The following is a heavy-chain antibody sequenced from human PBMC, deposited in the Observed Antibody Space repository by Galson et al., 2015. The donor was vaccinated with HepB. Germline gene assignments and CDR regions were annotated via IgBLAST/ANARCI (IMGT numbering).Heavy chain of an antibody. D-gene: IGHD4-17*01. J-gene: IGHJ4*02. CDR1: GYTFTSYA. CDR2: INAGNGNT. V-gene: IGHV1-3*01. CDR3: AIDPGYGDYGCDY. Sequence: SVKVSCKASGYTFTSYAMHWVRQAPGQRLEWMGWINAGNGNTKYSQKFQGRVTITRDTSASTAYMELSSLRSEDTAVYYCAIDPGYGDYGCDYWGQGTLVTVSS.